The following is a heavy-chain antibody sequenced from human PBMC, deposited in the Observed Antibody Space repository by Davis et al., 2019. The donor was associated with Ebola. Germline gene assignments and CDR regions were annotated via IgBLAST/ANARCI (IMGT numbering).Heavy chain of an antibody. V-gene: IGHV4-59*01. CDR2: IYYSGST. Sequence: MPSETLSLTCTVSGDSISSYYWSWIRQPPGKGLEWIGYIYYSGSTNYNPSLKSRVTISVDTSKNQFSLKLSSVTAADTAVYYCARDQRYFDLWGRGTLVTVSS. J-gene: IGHJ2*01. CDR1: GDSISSYY. CDR3: ARDQRYFDL.